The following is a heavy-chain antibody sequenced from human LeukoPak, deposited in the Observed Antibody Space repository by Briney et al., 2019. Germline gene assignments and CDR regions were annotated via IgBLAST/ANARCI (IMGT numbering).Heavy chain of an antibody. Sequence: GGSLRLSCAASGFTFSSYAMSWVRQAPGKGLEWVSAISGSGGSTYYADSVKGRFTISRDNSKNTLYLQMNSLRAEDTAVYYCARRVPITMIVVVITTLLDCWGQGTLVTVSS. CDR3: ARRVPITMIVVVITTLLDC. J-gene: IGHJ4*02. CDR2: ISGSGGST. V-gene: IGHV3-23*01. CDR1: GFTFSSYA. D-gene: IGHD3-22*01.